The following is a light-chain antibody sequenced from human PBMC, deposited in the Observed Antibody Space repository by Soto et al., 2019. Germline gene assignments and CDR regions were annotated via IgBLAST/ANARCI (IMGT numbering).Light chain of an antibody. CDR3: QQRTNWPPIT. CDR2: DAS. Sequence: EIVLTQSPATLSLSPGERATLSCRASQSISNYLACYQQKPGQAPRLLISDASNRATGIPARFSGSGSGTDFTLTISSLVPEDFAVYYCQQRTNWPPITFGQGTRLEI. CDR1: QSISNY. J-gene: IGKJ5*01. V-gene: IGKV3-11*01.